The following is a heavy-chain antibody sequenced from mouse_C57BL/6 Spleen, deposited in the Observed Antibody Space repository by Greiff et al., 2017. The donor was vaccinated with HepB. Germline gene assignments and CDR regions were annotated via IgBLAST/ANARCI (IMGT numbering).Heavy chain of an antibody. V-gene: IGHV1-42*01. J-gene: IGHJ4*01. CDR1: GYSFTGYY. CDR3: AGSPYYYAMDY. Sequence: EVQLQQSGPELVKPGASVKISCKASGYSFTGYYMNWVKQSPEKSLEWIGEINPSTGGTTYNQKFKAKATLTVDKSSSTAYMQLKSLTSEDSAVYYCAGSPYYYAMDYWGQGTSVTVSS. CDR2: INPSTGGT.